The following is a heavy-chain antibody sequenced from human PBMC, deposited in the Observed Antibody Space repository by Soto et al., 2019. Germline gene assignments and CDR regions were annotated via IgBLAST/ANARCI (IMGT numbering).Heavy chain of an antibody. CDR2: TRNKANSYTT. D-gene: IGHD6-19*01. CDR3: TRAGYISGWRTGDY. CDR1: GFTFSDHY. V-gene: IGHV3-72*01. Sequence: EVQLVESGGGLVQPGGSLRLSCAASGFTFSDHYMDWVRQAPGKGLEWVGRTRNKANSYTTEYAASVKGRFTISRDDSKNSLYLQMNSLKTEDTAMYYCTRAGYISGWRTGDYWGQGTLVTVSS. J-gene: IGHJ4*02.